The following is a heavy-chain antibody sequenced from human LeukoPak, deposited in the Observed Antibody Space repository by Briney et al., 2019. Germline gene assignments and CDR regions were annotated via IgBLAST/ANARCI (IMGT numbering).Heavy chain of an antibody. CDR3: ARVQSGGDAFDI. V-gene: IGHV3-30-3*01. J-gene: IGHJ3*02. CDR1: GYAFSSYA. CDR2: ISTDGSNR. D-gene: IGHD2-21*01. Sequence: GRSLRLSCAASGYAFSSYAMHWVRQAPGKGPEWVAAISTDGSNRFYADSVKGRFTFSRDNSKNTLYLQMNSLRVEDTATYYCARVQSGGDAFDIWGQGRMVTVSS.